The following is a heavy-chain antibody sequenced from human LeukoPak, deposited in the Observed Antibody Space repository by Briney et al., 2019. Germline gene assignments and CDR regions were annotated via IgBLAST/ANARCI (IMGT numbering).Heavy chain of an antibody. CDR1: GGSFSGYW. V-gene: IGHV4-34*01. CDR3: ARGPTTVCDSLTGYYYFDD. J-gene: IGHJ4*02. D-gene: IGHD3-9*01. Sequence: SETLSLTCAVYGGSFSGYWWTWIRQPPGKGLEWIGEINHSGSTNYNPTLKSRVTISIDTSKDHFSLKLSSVTAADTAVYYCARGPTTVCDSLTGYYYFDDWGQGTLVTVSS. CDR2: INHSGST.